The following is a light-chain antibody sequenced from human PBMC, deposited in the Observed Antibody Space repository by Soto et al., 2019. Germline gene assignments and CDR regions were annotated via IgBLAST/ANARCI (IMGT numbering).Light chain of an antibody. J-gene: IGKJ1*01. CDR3: QQYDSYSWT. V-gene: IGKV1-5*01. CDR2: DVS. Sequence: DIQMTQSPSTLSASVGERVTITCRASQSVSNWLAWYQQKPGKAPKLLIYDVSSLESGVPSRFSGSGSGTEFILTISSLQPDDFATYYCQQYDSYSWTFXQGTKVDIK. CDR1: QSVSNW.